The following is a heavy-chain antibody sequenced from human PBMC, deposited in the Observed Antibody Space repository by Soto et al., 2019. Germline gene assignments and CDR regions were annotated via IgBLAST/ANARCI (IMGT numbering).Heavy chain of an antibody. Sequence: QLQLQESGPGLVKPSETLSLTCTVSGGSISSSSYYWGWIRQPPGKGLEWIGSIYYSGSTYYNPSLKSRVSISVDTSKNQFSLKLSSVTAADTAVYYCARHDSGYGEPDAFAIWGQGTMVTVSS. CDR1: GGSISSSSYY. CDR3: ARHDSGYGEPDAFAI. V-gene: IGHV4-39*01. J-gene: IGHJ3*02. CDR2: IYYSGST. D-gene: IGHD5-12*01.